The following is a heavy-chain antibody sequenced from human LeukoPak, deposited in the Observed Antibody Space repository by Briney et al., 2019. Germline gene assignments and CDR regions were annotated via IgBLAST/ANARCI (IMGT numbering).Heavy chain of an antibody. V-gene: IGHV1-2*02. D-gene: IGHD1-14*01. Sequence: ASVKVSCKASGHTFTGYSMHWVRQAPGQALEWMGWINPNSGCTNYAQKFQGRVTMTRDTSINTAYMELSRLRSDDTAVYFCARESPRKRFNYWGQGTLVTVSS. CDR1: GHTFTGYS. J-gene: IGHJ4*02. CDR3: ARESPRKRFNY. CDR2: INPNSGCT.